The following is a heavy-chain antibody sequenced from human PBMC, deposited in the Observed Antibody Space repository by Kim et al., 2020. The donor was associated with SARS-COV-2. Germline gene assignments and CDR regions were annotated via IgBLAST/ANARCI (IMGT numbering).Heavy chain of an antibody. CDR2: IYYSGST. CDR1: GGSISSSSYY. CDR3: LVITLGGFGVAHDY. V-gene: IGHV4-39*01. Sequence: SETLSLTCTVSGGSISSSSYYWGWIRQPPGKGLEWIGSIYYSGSTYYNPSLKSRVTISVDTSKNQFSLKLSSVTAADTAVYYCLVITLGGFGVAHDYWGQGTLVTVSS. J-gene: IGHJ4*02. D-gene: IGHD3-22*01.